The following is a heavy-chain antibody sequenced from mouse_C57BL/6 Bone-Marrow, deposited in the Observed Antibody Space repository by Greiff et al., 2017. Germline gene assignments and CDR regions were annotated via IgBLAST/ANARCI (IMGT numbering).Heavy chain of an antibody. CDR2: ISNLAYSI. V-gene: IGHV5-15*01. CDR1: GFTFSDYG. CDR3: ARAYYYGSSLFAY. J-gene: IGHJ3*01. Sequence: EVKVVESGGGLVQPGGSLKLSCAASGFTFSDYGMAWVRQAPRKGPEWVAFISNLAYSIYYAETVTGRFTISSENAKNTLYLEMSSLRSEDTAMYYCARAYYYGSSLFAYWGQGTLVTVSA. D-gene: IGHD1-1*01.